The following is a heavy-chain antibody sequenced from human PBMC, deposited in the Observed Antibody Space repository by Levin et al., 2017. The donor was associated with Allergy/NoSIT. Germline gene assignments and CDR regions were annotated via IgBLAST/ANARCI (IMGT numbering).Heavy chain of an antibody. D-gene: IGHD3-22*01. J-gene: IGHJ5*02. CDR3: ARVFYFESSGYYYP. Sequence: GGSLRLSCKASGFNFNIYGIIWVRQAPGQGLEWMGWISGYNGNTDYAQNIQGRVSMTTDTSTSTAYMELRNLRSDDTAVYYCARVFYFESSGYYYPWGQGTLVTVSS. CDR2: ISGYNGNT. CDR1: GFNFNIYG. V-gene: IGHV1-18*01.